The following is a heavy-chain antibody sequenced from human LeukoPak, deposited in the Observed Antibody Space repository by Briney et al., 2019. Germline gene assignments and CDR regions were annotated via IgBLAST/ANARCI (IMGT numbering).Heavy chain of an antibody. CDR3: ARDPHGDYFDY. CDR2: FDPEDGET. Sequence: GASVKVSCKVSGYTLTELSMHWVRQAPGKGLEWMGGFDPEDGETIYAQKFQGRVTMTRDMSTSTVYMELSSLRSEDTAVYYCARDPHGDYFDYWGQGTLVTVSS. CDR1: GYTLTELS. J-gene: IGHJ4*02. D-gene: IGHD4-17*01. V-gene: IGHV1-24*01.